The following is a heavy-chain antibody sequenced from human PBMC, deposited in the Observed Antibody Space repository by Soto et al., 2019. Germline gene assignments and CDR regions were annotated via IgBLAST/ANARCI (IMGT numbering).Heavy chain of an antibody. CDR3: ARGPPAYCAGDCHPDY. Sequence: KPSETLSLTCTVSGGSVNSGSYYWSWIRQPPGKGLEWIGYIHYSGSTDYNPSLKSRVTISTDTSKNQFSLKVSSVTAADTAVYYCARGPPAYCAGDCHPDYWGQGTLVTVSS. CDR2: IHYSGST. J-gene: IGHJ4*02. V-gene: IGHV4-61*01. D-gene: IGHD2-21*02. CDR1: GGSVNSGSYY.